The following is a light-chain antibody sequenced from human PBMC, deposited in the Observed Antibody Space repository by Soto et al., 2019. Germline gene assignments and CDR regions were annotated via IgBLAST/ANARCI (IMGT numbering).Light chain of an antibody. J-gene: IGKJ5*01. Sequence: EIVMPQSPATLSVSPGERSRLSCRASQSVSSNLAWYQQKPGQAPRLLIYDASNRATGIPARFSGSGSGTDFTLTISSLEPEDFAVYYCQQRSNWPPNTFGQGTRLETK. V-gene: IGKV3-11*01. CDR3: QQRSNWPPNT. CDR1: QSVSSN. CDR2: DAS.